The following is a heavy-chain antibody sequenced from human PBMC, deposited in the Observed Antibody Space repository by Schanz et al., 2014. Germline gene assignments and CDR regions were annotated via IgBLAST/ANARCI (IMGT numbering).Heavy chain of an antibody. Sequence: EVLLVESGGGLAQPGGSLRLSCAASGFTFSSYAMSWVRQPPGKGLEWVSSIRGSGGGTDYADSVKGRFTISRDNSKNPLYLQMNSLRAEDTAVYHCARDSRYCTGVDCKGDAFDLWGQGTLVTVSS. V-gene: IGHV3-23*04. CDR1: GFTFSSYA. J-gene: IGHJ3*01. CDR2: IRGSGGGT. D-gene: IGHD2-8*02. CDR3: ARDSRYCTGVDCKGDAFDL.